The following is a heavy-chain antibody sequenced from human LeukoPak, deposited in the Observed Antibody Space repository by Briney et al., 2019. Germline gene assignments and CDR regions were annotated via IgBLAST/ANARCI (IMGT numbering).Heavy chain of an antibody. D-gene: IGHD3-22*01. Sequence: PSEILSLTCTVSGASIRSYYWNWLRQPPGKGLEWIGYINYSGSTNSNPSLKSRATISMDTSKYHFSLKLSSVTAADTAVYFCARDTRSYDSSGYYFFDFWGQGTLVTVSS. CDR1: GASIRSYY. V-gene: IGHV4-59*01. CDR2: INYSGST. CDR3: ARDTRSYDSSGYYFFDF. J-gene: IGHJ4*02.